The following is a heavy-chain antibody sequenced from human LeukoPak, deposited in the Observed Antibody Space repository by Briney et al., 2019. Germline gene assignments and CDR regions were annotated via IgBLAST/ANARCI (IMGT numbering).Heavy chain of an antibody. CDR3: AKDRRSSGNYYFEY. J-gene: IGHJ4*02. CDR2: ISYDGTNK. V-gene: IGHV3-30*18. Sequence: GRSLRLSCAASGFTFSSYGMHWVRQAPAKGLEWVAVISYDGTNKYCADSVKGRFIISRDNSKNTLYLQMNSLSSEDTAVYYCAKDRRSSGNYYFEYWGQGTLVTVSS. CDR1: GFTFSSYG. D-gene: IGHD3-10*01.